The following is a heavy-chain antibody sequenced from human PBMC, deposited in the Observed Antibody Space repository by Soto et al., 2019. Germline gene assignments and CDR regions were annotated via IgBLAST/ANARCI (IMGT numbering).Heavy chain of an antibody. CDR2: IYYSGST. CDR1: GGSISSSSYY. D-gene: IGHD2-15*01. CDR3: ARHQVVVAAMTN. Sequence: PSETLSLTCTVSGGSISSSSYYWGWIRQPPGKGLEWIGSIYYSGSTYYNPSLKSRVTISVDTSKNQFSLKLSSVTAADTAVYYCARHQVVVAAMTNWGQGXLVTVYS. V-gene: IGHV4-39*01. J-gene: IGHJ4*02.